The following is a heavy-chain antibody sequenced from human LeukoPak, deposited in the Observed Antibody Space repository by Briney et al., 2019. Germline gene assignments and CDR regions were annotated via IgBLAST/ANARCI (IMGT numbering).Heavy chain of an antibody. D-gene: IGHD1-26*01. CDR1: GGTFSSYA. J-gene: IGHJ3*02. CDR3: ARDWTGSDAAFDI. CDR2: IIPILGIA. Sequence: SVKVSCKASGGTFSSYAISWVRQAPGQGLEWMGRIIPILGIANYAQRFQGRVTITADKSTSTAYMELSSLRSEDTAVYYCARDWTGSDAAFDIWGQGTMVTVSS. V-gene: IGHV1-69*04.